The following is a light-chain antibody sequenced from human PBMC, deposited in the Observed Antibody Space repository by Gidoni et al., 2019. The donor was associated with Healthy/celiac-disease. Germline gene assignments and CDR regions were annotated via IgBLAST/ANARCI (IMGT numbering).Light chain of an antibody. CDR3: QQYGSSPKT. V-gene: IGKV3-20*01. Sequence: EIVLTQSPGTLSWSPGERATLSCRASQSVSSSYLAWYQPKPGQAPRLLIYGASSRAPGIPDRFSGSGSGTDFTLTISRLEPEAFAVYYCQQYGSSPKTFGQGTKVEIK. CDR2: GAS. CDR1: QSVSSSY. J-gene: IGKJ1*01.